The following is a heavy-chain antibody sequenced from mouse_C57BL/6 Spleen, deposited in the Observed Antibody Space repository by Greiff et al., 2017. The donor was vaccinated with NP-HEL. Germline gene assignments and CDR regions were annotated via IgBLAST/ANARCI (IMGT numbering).Heavy chain of an antibody. V-gene: IGHV5-12*01. CDR3: AREGTGTFDY. CDR1: GFTFSDYY. Sequence: DVKLVESGGGLVQPGGSLKLSCAASGFTFSDYYMYWVRQTPEKRLEWVAYISNGGGSTYYPDTVKGRFTISRDNAKNTLYLQMSRLKSEDTAMYYCAREGTGTFDYWGQGTTLTVSS. D-gene: IGHD4-1*01. J-gene: IGHJ2*01. CDR2: ISNGGGST.